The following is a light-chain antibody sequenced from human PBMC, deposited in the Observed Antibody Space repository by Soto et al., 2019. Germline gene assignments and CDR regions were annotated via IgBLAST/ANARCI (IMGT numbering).Light chain of an antibody. V-gene: IGLV1-44*01. CDR3: AAWDDRLNGYV. CDR1: TSNIGSNN. CDR2: SNN. Sequence: QAVLTQPPSASGTPGQRVTISCSGSTSNIGSNNVNWYQQLPGTPPKLLIYSNNQRPSGVPDRFSGSKSGTSASLAISGLQSEDEADYYCAAWDDRLNGYVFGTGTKLTVL. J-gene: IGLJ1*01.